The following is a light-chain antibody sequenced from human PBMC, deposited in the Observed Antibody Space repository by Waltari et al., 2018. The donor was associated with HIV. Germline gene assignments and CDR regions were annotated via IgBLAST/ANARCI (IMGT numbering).Light chain of an antibody. V-gene: IGLV1-44*01. CDR3: AAWDGNWQIIV. Sequence: QFPLTPPPSASGTAGQRLTNCCSGGNSKITRWYLDWYQCCPGPAPKLVLYDNSDRPPGVPDRFSGSNSGNTASLAISGVQSEDEAEYYCAAWDGNWQIIVFGGGTRVIVL. CDR2: DNS. CDR1: NSKITRWY. J-gene: IGLJ3*02.